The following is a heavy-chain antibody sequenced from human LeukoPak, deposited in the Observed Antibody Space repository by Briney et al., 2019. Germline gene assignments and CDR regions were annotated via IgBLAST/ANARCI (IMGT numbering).Heavy chain of an antibody. D-gene: IGHD1-7*01. CDR1: GGSISSGGYY. J-gene: IGHJ3*02. Sequence: SQTLSLTCTVSGGSISSGGYYWSWIRQPPGKGLEWIGYIYHSGSTYYNPSLKSRVTISVDRSKNQFSLKLSSVTAADTAVYYCARGRKLELGPRGAFDIWGQGTMVTVSS. CDR3: ARGRKLELGPRGAFDI. CDR2: IYHSGST. V-gene: IGHV4-30-2*01.